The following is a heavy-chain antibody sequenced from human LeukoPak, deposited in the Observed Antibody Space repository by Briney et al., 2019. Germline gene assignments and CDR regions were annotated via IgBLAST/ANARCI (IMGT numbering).Heavy chain of an antibody. V-gene: IGHV4-34*01. CDR2: INHSGST. D-gene: IGHD2-21*01. CDR1: GGSFSGYY. Sequence: SETLSLTCAVYGGSFSGYYWSWIRQPPGKGLEWIGEINHSGSTNYNPSLKSRVTISVDTSKNQFSLKLSSVTAADTAVYYCASDDCGGDCYAPPFDYWGQGTLVTVSS. J-gene: IGHJ4*02. CDR3: ASDDCGGDCYAPPFDY.